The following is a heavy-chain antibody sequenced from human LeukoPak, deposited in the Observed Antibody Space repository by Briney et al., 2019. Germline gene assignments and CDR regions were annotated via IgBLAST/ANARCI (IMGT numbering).Heavy chain of an antibody. J-gene: IGHJ4*02. V-gene: IGHV1-18*01. CDR2: ISAYNGNT. CDR1: GYTFTSYG. Sequence: ASVKVSCKASGYTFTSYGISWVRQAPGQGPEWMGWISAYNGNTNYAQKLQGRVTMTTDTSTSTAYMELRSLRSDDTAVYYCARDLSTYCSSTSCYTGSDYWGQGTLVTVSS. D-gene: IGHD2-2*02. CDR3: ARDLSTYCSSTSCYTGSDY.